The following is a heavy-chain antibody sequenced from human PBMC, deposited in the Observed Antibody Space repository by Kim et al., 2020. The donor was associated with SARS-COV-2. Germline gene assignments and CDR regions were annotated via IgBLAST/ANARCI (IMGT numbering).Heavy chain of an antibody. CDR3: ARLDGLERRGDWFDP. D-gene: IGHD1-1*01. Sequence: PSFQGQVTISADKSISTAYLQWSSLKASDTAMYYCARLDGLERRGDWFDPWGQGTLVTVSS. J-gene: IGHJ5*02. V-gene: IGHV5-51*01.